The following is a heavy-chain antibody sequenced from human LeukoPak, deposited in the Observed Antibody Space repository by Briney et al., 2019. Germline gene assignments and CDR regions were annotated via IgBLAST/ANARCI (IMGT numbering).Heavy chain of an antibody. J-gene: IGHJ4*02. CDR2: INSTGGST. CDR3: ARDHYHKIHSVMVTAPDY. V-gene: IGHV1-46*01. D-gene: IGHD2-21*02. Sequence: ASVKVSCKASGYIFTSYYMHWVRQAPGEGLEWMGIINSTGGSTSYAQKFQGRVTMTRDTSTSTVYMELSSLRSEDTAVYYCARDHYHKIHSVMVTAPDYWGQGTLVIVSS. CDR1: GYIFTSYY.